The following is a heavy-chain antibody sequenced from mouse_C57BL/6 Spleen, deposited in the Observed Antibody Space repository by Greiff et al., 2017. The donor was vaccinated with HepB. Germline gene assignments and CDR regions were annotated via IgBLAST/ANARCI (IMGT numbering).Heavy chain of an antibody. CDR3: ARGKIYYGSRDYFDY. CDR1: GYTFTDYY. D-gene: IGHD1-1*01. J-gene: IGHJ2*01. Sequence: VQLQQSGAELVRPGASVKLSCKASGYTFTDYYINWVKQRPGQGLEWIARIYPGSGNTYYNEKFKGKATLTAEKSSSTAYMQLSSLTSEDSAVYCWARGKIYYGSRDYFDYWGQGTTLTVSS. V-gene: IGHV1-76*01. CDR2: IYPGSGNT.